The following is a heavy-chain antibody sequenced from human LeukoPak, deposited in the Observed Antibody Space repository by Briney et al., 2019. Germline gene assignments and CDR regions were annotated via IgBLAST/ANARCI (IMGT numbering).Heavy chain of an antibody. CDR1: GFTFSDYY. CDR2: ISSSGTTI. Sequence: NTGGSLRLSCAASGFTFSDYYMTWIRQAPGKGLEWVSYISSSGTTIYYADSVKGRFTISRDSAENSLYLQMNSLRAEDTAVYYCARDGYDFWSGYYYFDYWGQGTLVTVSS. D-gene: IGHD3-3*01. CDR3: ARDGYDFWSGYYYFDY. J-gene: IGHJ4*02. V-gene: IGHV3-11*04.